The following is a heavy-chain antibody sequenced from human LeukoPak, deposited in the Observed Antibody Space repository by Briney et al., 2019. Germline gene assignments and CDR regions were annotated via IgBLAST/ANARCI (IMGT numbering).Heavy chain of an antibody. Sequence: GGSLRLSCAASGFTFSSYNMNWVRQAPGKGLEWVSSITSSSSYIYYAASVKGRFTISRDNAKNSLYLQMDSLRVEDTAEYYCARDPYSGNYGAYYYYMDVWGKGTTVTVSS. D-gene: IGHD1-26*01. V-gene: IGHV3-21*06. J-gene: IGHJ6*03. CDR2: ITSSSSYI. CDR3: ARDPYSGNYGAYYYYMDV. CDR1: GFTFSSYN.